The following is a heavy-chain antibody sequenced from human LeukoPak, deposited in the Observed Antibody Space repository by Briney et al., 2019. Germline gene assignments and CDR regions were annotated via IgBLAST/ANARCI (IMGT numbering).Heavy chain of an antibody. J-gene: IGHJ1*01. CDR2: ISSSSSYI. CDR3: ARDLLGDSGYPSMSAEYFQH. D-gene: IGHD3-22*01. CDR1: GFTFSSYS. Sequence: GGSLRLSCAASGFTFSSYSMNWVRQAPGKGLGWVSSISSSSSYIYCADSVKGRFTISRDNAKNSLYLQMNSLRAEDTAVYYCARDLLGDSGYPSMSAEYFQHWGQGTLVTVSS. V-gene: IGHV3-21*01.